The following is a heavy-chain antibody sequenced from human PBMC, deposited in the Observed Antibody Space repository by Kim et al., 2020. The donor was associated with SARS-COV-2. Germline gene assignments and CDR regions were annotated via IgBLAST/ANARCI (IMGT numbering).Heavy chain of an antibody. CDR1: GYTLNELS. CDR3: AIGPTVAPTTDWFDP. J-gene: IGHJ5*02. V-gene: IGHV1-24*01. Sequence: ASVKVSCKVSGYTLNELSVHWVRQAPGKGLEWMGGFDPNNGETIYAQRFQGRVSMTEDTSTDTAFMDLSSLTSEDTAVYYCAIGPTVAPTTDWFDPWGQGTLVTVSS. D-gene: IGHD1-26*01. CDR2: FDPNNGET.